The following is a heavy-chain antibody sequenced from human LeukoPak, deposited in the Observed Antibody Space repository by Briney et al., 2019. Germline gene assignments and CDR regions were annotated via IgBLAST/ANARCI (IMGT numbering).Heavy chain of an antibody. CDR1: GFTFSSYA. D-gene: IGHD2-15*01. J-gene: IGHJ5*02. Sequence: HAAGSLRLSCAASGFTFSSYAMRWVRQAHGKGLEWVSAISGSGANTYYADSVKGRFTTSRDNSKTTPYLQMNSLSAEDTAVYYCAKDHGGCSGGSCYSGWFDPWGQGTLVTVSS. CDR2: ISGSGANT. CDR3: AKDHGGCSGGSCYSGWFDP. V-gene: IGHV3-23*01.